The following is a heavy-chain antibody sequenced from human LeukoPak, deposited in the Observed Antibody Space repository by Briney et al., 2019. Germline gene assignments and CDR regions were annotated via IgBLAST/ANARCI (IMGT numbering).Heavy chain of an antibody. CDR1: GFTFSSYA. D-gene: IGHD7-27*01. CDR2: ISGSGGST. J-gene: IGHJ4*02. CDR3: ARPPLRLSIYPLGNYFDY. V-gene: IGHV3-23*01. Sequence: PGGSLRLSCAASGFTFSSYAMSWVRQAPGKGLEWVSAISGSGGSTYYADSVKGRFTISRDNSKNTLYLQMNSLRAEDTAVYYCARPPLRLSIYPLGNYFDYWGQGTLVTVSS.